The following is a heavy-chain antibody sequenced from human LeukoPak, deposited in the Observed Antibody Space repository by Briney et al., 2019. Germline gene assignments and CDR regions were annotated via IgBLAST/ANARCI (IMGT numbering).Heavy chain of an antibody. Sequence: GGSLRLSCAAPGFTFTSSGMHWVRQAPGKGLEWVAVIWYDGSNKYYADSVKGRFTISRDNSKNTLYLQMNSLRAEDTAVYYCARDGGDGDYLFDYWGQGTLVTVSS. J-gene: IGHJ4*02. CDR1: GFTFTSSG. D-gene: IGHD4-17*01. V-gene: IGHV3-33*08. CDR2: IWYDGSNK. CDR3: ARDGGDGDYLFDY.